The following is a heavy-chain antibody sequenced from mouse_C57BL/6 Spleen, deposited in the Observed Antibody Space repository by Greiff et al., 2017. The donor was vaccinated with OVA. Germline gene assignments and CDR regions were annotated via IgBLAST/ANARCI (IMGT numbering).Heavy chain of an antibody. CDR3: ARISSAFITTVVAPGRFDV. Sequence: QVTLKVSGPGILQPSQTLSLTCSFSGFSLSTFGMGVGWIRQPSGKGLEWLAHIWWDDDKYYNPALKSRLTISKDTSKNQVFLKIANVDTADTATYYCARISSAFITTVVAPGRFDVWGTGTTVTVSS. CDR2: IWWDDDK. V-gene: IGHV8-8*01. D-gene: IGHD1-1*01. CDR1: GFSLSTFGMG. J-gene: IGHJ1*03.